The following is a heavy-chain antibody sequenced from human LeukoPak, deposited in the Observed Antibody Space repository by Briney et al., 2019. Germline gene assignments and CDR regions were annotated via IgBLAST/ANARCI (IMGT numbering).Heavy chain of an antibody. V-gene: IGHV3-9*01. CDR1: GFTFRDHA. D-gene: IGHD6-6*01. Sequence: GRSLRLSCVGSGFTFRDHAMHWVRQAPGKGLEWVSGIGWDSARTDYVDSVKGRFTVSRDNAKNSLYLQMNSLRIEDTALYYCTKDLVPGGADVWGQGTTVTVSS. J-gene: IGHJ6*02. CDR2: IGWDSART. CDR3: TKDLVPGGADV.